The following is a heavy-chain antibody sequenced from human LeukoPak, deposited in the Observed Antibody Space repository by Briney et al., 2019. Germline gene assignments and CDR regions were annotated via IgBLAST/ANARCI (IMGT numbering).Heavy chain of an antibody. J-gene: IGHJ5*01. CDR3: ARGSGWFVY. CDR1: GVSISGFY. V-gene: IGHV4-59*01. D-gene: IGHD6-25*01. Sequence: SETLSLTCTVSGVSISGFYWGWIRQPPGKGLEWIGFIYYSGSANYNPSLKSRVTISVDTSKNQFSLKMSSVTAADTAVYYCARGSGWFVYWGQGTLVTVSS. CDR2: IYYSGSA.